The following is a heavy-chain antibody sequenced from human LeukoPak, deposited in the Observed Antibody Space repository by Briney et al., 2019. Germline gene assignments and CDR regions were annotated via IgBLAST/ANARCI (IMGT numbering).Heavy chain of an antibody. V-gene: IGHV3-30*03. CDR2: ISYDGSNK. Sequence: GRSLRLSCAASGFTFCSYGMHWVRQAPGKGLEWVAVISYDGSNKYYADSVKGRFTISRDNSKNTLYLQMNSLRAEDTAVYYCATDTVNTDYWGQGTLVTVSS. J-gene: IGHJ4*02. CDR1: GFTFCSYG. CDR3: ATDTVNTDY. D-gene: IGHD4-17*01.